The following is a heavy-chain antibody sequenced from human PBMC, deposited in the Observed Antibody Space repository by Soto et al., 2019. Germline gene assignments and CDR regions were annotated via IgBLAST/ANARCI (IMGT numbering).Heavy chain of an antibody. J-gene: IGHJ4*02. CDR2: ISYDGSNK. Sequence: GGSLRLSCAASGFTFSSYAMHWVRQAPGKGLEWVAVISYDGSNKYYADSVKGRFTISRDNSKNTLYLQMNSLRAEDTAVYYCASSPISWELVPFDYWGQGTLVTVSS. D-gene: IGHD1-26*01. CDR1: GFTFSSYA. V-gene: IGHV3-30-3*01. CDR3: ASSPISWELVPFDY.